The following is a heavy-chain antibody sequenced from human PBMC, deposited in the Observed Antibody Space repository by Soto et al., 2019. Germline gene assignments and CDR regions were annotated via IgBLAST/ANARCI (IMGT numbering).Heavy chain of an antibody. CDR1: GFTFRGYA. Sequence: EVQLLESGGGLVQPGGSLRLSCAASGFTFRGYAMSWVRQAPGKGPEWVSSISAAGGSTYYADSVKGRFTISRDNSGATVFLQTSSLRAEDTALYYCAKDPNGDYVGAFDIWGQGTVVTVSS. CDR3: AKDPNGDYVGAFDI. J-gene: IGHJ3*02. V-gene: IGHV3-23*01. D-gene: IGHD4-17*01. CDR2: ISAAGGST.